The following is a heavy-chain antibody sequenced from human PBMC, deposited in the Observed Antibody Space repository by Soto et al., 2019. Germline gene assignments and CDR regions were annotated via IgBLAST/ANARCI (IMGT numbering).Heavy chain of an antibody. CDR2: ISYDGSNK. CDR3: AKTSGYVLMYYFDY. J-gene: IGHJ4*02. CDR1: GFTFSSYG. D-gene: IGHD5-12*01. Sequence: QVQLVESGGGVVQPGRSLRLSCAASGFTFSSYGMHWVRQAPGKGLEWVAVISYDGSNKYYADSVKGRFTISRDNSKNTLYLQMNSLRAEDTAVYYCAKTSGYVLMYYFDYWGQGTLVTVSS. V-gene: IGHV3-30*18.